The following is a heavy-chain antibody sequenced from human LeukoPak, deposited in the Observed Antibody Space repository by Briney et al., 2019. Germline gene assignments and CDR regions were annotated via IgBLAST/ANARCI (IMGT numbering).Heavy chain of an antibody. CDR3: ARDLSGVTGYTYGRGIDY. V-gene: IGHV3-48*04. D-gene: IGHD5-18*01. J-gene: IGHJ4*02. CDR1: GLTFSSYS. CDR2: ISSSGSTI. Sequence: GGSLRLSCAASGLTFSSYSMNWVRQAPGKGLEWVSYISSSGSTIYYADSVKGRFTTSRDNAKNSLYLQMNSLRAEDTAVYYCARDLSGVTGYTYGRGIDYWGQGTLVTVSS.